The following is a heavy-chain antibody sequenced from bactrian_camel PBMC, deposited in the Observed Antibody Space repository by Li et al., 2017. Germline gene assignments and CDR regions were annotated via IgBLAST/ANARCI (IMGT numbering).Heavy chain of an antibody. J-gene: IGHJ4*01. CDR3: AAQAYCVNSNYASVKTFTY. CDR2: IYHDASYA. D-gene: IGHD1*01. Sequence: QVQLVESGGETVQAGGSLRLSCVASGYNMEGKCMAWFRQAPGKGLEFVSTIYHDASYAWYGDSVRGRFTITRDDAKSTVYLQMNSLKPEDTAVYYCAAQAYCVNSNYASVKTFTYRGQGTQVTVS. CDR1: GYNMEGKC. V-gene: IGHV3S6*01.